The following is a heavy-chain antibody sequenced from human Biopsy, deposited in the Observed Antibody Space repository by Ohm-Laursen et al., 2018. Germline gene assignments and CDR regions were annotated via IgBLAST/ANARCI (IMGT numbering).Heavy chain of an antibody. D-gene: IGHD6-19*01. CDR1: GFTFSDYA. CDR2: ITHDGSKT. J-gene: IGHJ4*02. CDR3: TKERRGWYSER. V-gene: IGHV3-30*18. Sequence: RSLRLSCAASGFTFSDYAMHWVRQAPGKGLEWVAIITHDGSKTYYADSVEGRFTISRDQFKSTVYLQLNSLRTEDTAIYYCTKERRGWYSERWGQGTLVTVSS.